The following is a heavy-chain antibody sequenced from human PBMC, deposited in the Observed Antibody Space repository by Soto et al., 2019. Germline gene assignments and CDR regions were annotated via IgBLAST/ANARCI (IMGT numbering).Heavy chain of an antibody. CDR3: ARTVLVLDFLSDSFVDFYYYLDV. V-gene: IGHV4-59*08. J-gene: IGHJ6*03. Sequence: PSETLSLTCTVSGGSISNFYWSWIRQPPGKGLEWIGYVYYTGSTSYNPSLKRRVTFSADSSRGQFSLRLNSVTAADTAVYYCARTVLVLDFLSDSFVDFYYYLDVWGQGTTVTVSS. D-gene: IGHD3-9*01. CDR1: GGSISNFY. CDR2: VYYTGST.